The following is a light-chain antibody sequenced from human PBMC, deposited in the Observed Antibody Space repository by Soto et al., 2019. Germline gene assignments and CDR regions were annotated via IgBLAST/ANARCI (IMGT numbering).Light chain of an antibody. CDR3: QQYGSSPPYT. CDR1: QSVSSSY. CDR2: GAS. Sequence: EMVLTQSPGTLSLSPGERATLSCRASQSVSSSYLAWYQQKPGQAPRLLIYGASSRATGIPDRFSGSGSGTDFTLTISRLEPEDFAVYDCQQYGSSPPYTFGQRTKLEIK. V-gene: IGKV3-20*01. J-gene: IGKJ2*01.